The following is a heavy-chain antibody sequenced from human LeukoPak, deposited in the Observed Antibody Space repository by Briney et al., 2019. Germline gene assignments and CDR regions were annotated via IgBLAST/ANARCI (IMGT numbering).Heavy chain of an antibody. V-gene: IGHV4-59*11. CDR3: VRNPLGIGWFDP. J-gene: IGHJ5*02. CDR2: IYNSGIT. CDR1: PGSISSHY. D-gene: IGHD7-27*01. Sequence: PSETLSLTCTVSPGSISSHYWSWIRQPPGKGLEWIGYIYNSGITKYNPPLKSRVTISVDTSKNRFSLKLSSVTAADTAVYYCVRNPLGIGWFDPWGQGILVTVSS.